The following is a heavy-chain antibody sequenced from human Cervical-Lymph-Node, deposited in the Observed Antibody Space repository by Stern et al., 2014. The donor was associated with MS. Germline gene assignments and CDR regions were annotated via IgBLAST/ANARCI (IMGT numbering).Heavy chain of an antibody. CDR1: GDTFSNCA. CDR3: ASAPGVTALPTHFDY. CDR2: IIPRFGTP. V-gene: IGHV1-69*06. Sequence: QVQLVQSGAEVKKPGSSVKVSCKASGDTFSNCAITWVRQAPGQGLKWMGGIIPRFGTPIYARRFQGRVTITADKSTSTAYMELSSLRSEDTAVYYCASAPGVTALPTHFDYWGQGTLVTVSS. J-gene: IGHJ4*02. D-gene: IGHD2-21*02.